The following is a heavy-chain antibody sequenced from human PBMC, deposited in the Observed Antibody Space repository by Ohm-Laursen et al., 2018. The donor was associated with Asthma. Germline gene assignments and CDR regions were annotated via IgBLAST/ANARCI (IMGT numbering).Heavy chain of an antibody. Sequence: SLRLSCAASGLPFSNFWMSWVRQAPGKGLEWVAVIWYDGGNKYYADSVRGRFTVSRDTSKNTLYLQMDSLRAEDTAVYYCARVGFSGSYYPGYYFDYWGQGTLVTVSS. D-gene: IGHD1-26*01. CDR2: IWYDGGNK. V-gene: IGHV3-33*08. CDR1: GLPFSNFW. CDR3: ARVGFSGSYYPGYYFDY. J-gene: IGHJ4*02.